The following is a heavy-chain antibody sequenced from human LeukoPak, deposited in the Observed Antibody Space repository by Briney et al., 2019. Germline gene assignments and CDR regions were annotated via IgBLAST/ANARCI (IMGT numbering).Heavy chain of an antibody. Sequence: GRSLRLSCAASGFTFSSYGMHWVRQAPGKGLEWVAVISYDGSNKYYADSVKGRFTISRDNSKNTLYLQMNSLRAEDTAVYYCAKGEVVPAAMGEYFQHWGQGTLVTVSS. J-gene: IGHJ1*01. CDR2: ISYDGSNK. CDR3: AKGEVVPAAMGEYFQH. CDR1: GFTFSSYG. D-gene: IGHD2-2*01. V-gene: IGHV3-30*18.